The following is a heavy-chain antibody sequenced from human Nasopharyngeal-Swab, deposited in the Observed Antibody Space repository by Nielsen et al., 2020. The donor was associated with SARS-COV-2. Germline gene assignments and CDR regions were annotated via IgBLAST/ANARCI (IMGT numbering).Heavy chain of an antibody. CDR3: AKDGVYGSGSYSWFDP. V-gene: IGHV3-23*01. CDR1: GFTFSSYA. CDR2: ISGSGGST. D-gene: IGHD3-10*01. J-gene: IGHJ5*02. Sequence: GASLQISCAASGFTFSSYAMSWVRQAPGKGLEWVSAISGSGGSTYYADSVKGRFTISRDNSKNTLYLQMNSLRAEDTAVYYCAKDGVYGSGSYSWFDPWGQGTLVTVSS.